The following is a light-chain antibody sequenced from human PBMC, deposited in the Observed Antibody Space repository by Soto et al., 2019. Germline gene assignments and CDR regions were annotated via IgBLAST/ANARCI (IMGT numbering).Light chain of an antibody. CDR3: QQYYNLPLT. V-gene: IGKV1-33*01. J-gene: IGKJ4*01. Sequence: IKLTQSPPSLSATVGDRITITWRASQTINSYLNWYQQKPGKAPKLLIYDASNLETGVPSRFSGSGSGTDFTFTISSLQPEDIATYYCQQYYNLPLTFGGGTKVDI. CDR2: DAS. CDR1: QTINSY.